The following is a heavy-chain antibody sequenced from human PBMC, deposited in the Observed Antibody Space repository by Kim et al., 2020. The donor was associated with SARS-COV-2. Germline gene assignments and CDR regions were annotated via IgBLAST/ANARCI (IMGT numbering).Heavy chain of an antibody. CDR2: IDWDDDK. V-gene: IGHV2-70*17. CDR3: ARIPSHCYSTKCYDGDY. D-gene: IGHD2-2*01. CDR1: GFSLTTTGVC. J-gene: IGHJ4*02. Sequence: SGPTLVKPTQTLTLTCTFSGFSLTTTGVCVSWIRQPPGKALEWLARIDWDDDKFYSSSLNTRLTISKDTSKNQVVLTMTNMGPMDTATYYCARIPSHCYSTKCYDGDYWGRGTLVTVSA.